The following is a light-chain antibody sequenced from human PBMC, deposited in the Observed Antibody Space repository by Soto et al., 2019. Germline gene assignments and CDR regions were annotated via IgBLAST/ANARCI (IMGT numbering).Light chain of an antibody. CDR1: QSVSSN. CDR2: DAF. Sequence: EIVLTQSPATLSLSPGERATLSCRASQSVSSNLAWYQQKLGQAPRLLIYDAFNRAPGIPARFSGSGSGTDSTLTISNLEPEDFAVYYCQQRSSWPTFGQGTKLEIK. J-gene: IGKJ2*01. V-gene: IGKV3-11*01. CDR3: QQRSSWPT.